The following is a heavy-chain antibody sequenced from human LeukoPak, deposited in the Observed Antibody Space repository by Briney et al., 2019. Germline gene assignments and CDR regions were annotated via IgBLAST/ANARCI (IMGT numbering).Heavy chain of an antibody. CDR3: ARQRPYCSGGSCYPFYFDY. J-gene: IGHJ4*02. Sequence: ASVEVSCKASGYTFTSYAMHWVRQAPGQRLEWMGWINAGNGNTKYSQKFQGRVTITRDTSASTAYMELSSLRSEDTAVYYCARQRPYCSGGSCYPFYFDYWGQGTLVTVSS. CDR1: GYTFTSYA. D-gene: IGHD2-15*01. V-gene: IGHV1-3*01. CDR2: INAGNGNT.